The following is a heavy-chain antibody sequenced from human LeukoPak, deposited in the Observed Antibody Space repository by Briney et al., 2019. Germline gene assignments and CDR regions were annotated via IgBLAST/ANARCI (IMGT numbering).Heavy chain of an antibody. CDR2: INDDTP. D-gene: IGHD3-3*01. J-gene: IGHJ5*02. V-gene: IGHV3-23*01. CDR3: AKEHDLWHKQGNWFDT. CDR1: GFSFNTYS. Sequence: GGSLRLSCTTSGFSFNTYSMSWVRQSPGKGLEWVSAINDDTPYYTDSVKGRFTVSRDKSKDTLHLHLNSLRAEDTAIYYCAKEHDLWHKQGNWFDTWGQGVLVTVSS.